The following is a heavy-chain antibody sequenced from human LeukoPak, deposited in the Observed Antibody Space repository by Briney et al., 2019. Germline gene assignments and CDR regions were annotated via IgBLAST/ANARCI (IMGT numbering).Heavy chain of an antibody. CDR2: FDPEDGET. J-gene: IGHJ4*02. D-gene: IGHD2-2*01. V-gene: IGHV1-24*01. CDR3: ATDVTEYCSTTSCYPYY. Sequence: ASVKVSCKVSGYTLTELSMHWVRQAPAKGLEWMGGFDPEDGETIYAQKFQGRVTMTEDTSTDTAYMELSSLRSEDTAVYYCATDVTEYCSTTSCYPYYWGQGTLVTVSS. CDR1: GYTLTELS.